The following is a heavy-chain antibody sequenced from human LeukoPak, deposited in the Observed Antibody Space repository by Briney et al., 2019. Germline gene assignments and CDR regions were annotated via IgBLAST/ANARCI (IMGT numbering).Heavy chain of an antibody. J-gene: IGHJ4*02. D-gene: IGHD4-17*01. CDR1: GFTFSSYG. V-gene: IGHV3-30*18. Sequence: GGSLRLSCAASGFTFSSYGMHWVRQAPGKGLEWVAVISYDGSNKYYADSVKGRFTISRDNSKNTLYLQMNSLRTEDTAVYYCAKDYGDLRYYFDYWGQGTLVTVSS. CDR3: AKDYGDLRYYFDY. CDR2: ISYDGSNK.